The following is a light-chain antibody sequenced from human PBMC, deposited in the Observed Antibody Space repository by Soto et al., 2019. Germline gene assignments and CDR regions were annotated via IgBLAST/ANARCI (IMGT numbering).Light chain of an antibody. V-gene: IGLV1-40*01. CDR3: QSYDSDFVI. Sequence: QSVLTKPPSVSGAPGQRVTISCTGSSSNIGAGYDVHWYQQLPGTAPKLLIYGNSNRPSGVPDRFSGSKSGTSASLAITGLHAEDEADYYCQSYDSDFVIFGGGTKLTVL. CDR2: GNS. J-gene: IGLJ2*01. CDR1: SSNIGAGYD.